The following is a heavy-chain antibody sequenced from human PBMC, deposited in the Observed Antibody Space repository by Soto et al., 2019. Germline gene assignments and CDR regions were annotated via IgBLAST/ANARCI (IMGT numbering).Heavy chain of an antibody. CDR2: IIPMFETT. V-gene: IGHV1-69*18. CDR3: ARQVVEDGSGTSYYYYGWDA. J-gene: IGHJ6*02. Sequence: QVQLVQSEAEVKKPGSSVKVSCKASAGTFRSYAINWVRQAPGQGLEWMGTIIPMFETTNYAQKFQGRVKITADDSTRTADMELSSLRSEDTAVYYCARQVVEDGSGTSYYYYGWDAWGQGTTVTVSS. D-gene: IGHD3-10*01. CDR1: AGTFRSYA.